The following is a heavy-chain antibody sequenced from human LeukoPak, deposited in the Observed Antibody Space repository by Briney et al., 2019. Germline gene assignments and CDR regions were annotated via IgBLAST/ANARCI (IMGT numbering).Heavy chain of an antibody. CDR1: GFTFSSYA. V-gene: IGHV3-30*04. J-gene: IGHJ4*02. CDR3: ARAYYYGSGSYVFDY. Sequence: GGSLRLSCAASGFTFSSYAIHWVRQAPGKGLEWVAVISYDGSYKYYADSVKDRFTISRDNSKNTLYLQMNSLRAEDTAVYYCARAYYYGSGSYVFDYWGQGTLVTVSS. D-gene: IGHD3-10*01. CDR2: ISYDGSYK.